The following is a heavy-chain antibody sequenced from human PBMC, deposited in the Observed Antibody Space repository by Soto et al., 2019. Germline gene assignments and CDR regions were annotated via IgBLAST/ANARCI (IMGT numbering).Heavy chain of an antibody. D-gene: IGHD2-2*01. CDR1: GYSFTSYW. CDR3: ARPNPRYCSSTSCSDYYYGMDV. J-gene: IGHJ6*02. CDR2: IYPCDSDT. Sequence: GESLKISCKGSGYSFTSYWIGWVRQMPGKGLEWMGIIYPCDSDTRYSPSFQGQVTISADKSISTAYLQWSSLKASDTAMYYCARPNPRYCSSTSCSDYYYGMDVWGQGTTVTVSS. V-gene: IGHV5-51*01.